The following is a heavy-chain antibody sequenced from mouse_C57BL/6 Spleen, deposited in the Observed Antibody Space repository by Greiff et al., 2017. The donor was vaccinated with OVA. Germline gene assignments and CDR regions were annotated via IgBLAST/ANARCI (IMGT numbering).Heavy chain of an antibody. CDR1: GYTFTDYY. CDR3: ARGVTTVVAHWYFDV. D-gene: IGHD1-1*01. V-gene: IGHV1-19*01. J-gene: IGHJ1*03. CDR2: INPYNGGT. Sequence: VQLQQSGPVLVKPGASVKMSCKASGYTFTDYYMNWVKQSPGKSLEWIGVINPYNGGTSYNQKFKGKATLTVDKSYSTAYMELNSLTSEDSAVYDCARGVTTVVAHWYFDVWGTGTTVTVSS.